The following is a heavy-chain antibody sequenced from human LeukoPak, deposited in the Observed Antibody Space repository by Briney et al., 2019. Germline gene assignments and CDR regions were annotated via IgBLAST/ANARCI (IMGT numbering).Heavy chain of an antibody. CDR2: IYYSGST. V-gene: IGHV4-59*08. D-gene: IGHD1-7*01. Sequence: SETLSLTCTVSGGSIRSYYWSWIRQPPGKGLQWIGYIYYSGSTKYNPSLKSRVTISVDTSKNQFSLRLSSVTAADTAVYYCAREITGTTWAFDIWGQGTLVTVSS. CDR3: AREITGTTWAFDI. CDR1: GGSIRSYY. J-gene: IGHJ3*02.